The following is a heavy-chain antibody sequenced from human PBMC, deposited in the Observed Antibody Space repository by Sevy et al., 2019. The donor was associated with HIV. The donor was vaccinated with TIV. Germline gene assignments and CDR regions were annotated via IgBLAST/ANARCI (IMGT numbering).Heavy chain of an antibody. J-gene: IGHJ3*01. CDR2: LWSHGRRE. V-gene: IGHV3-33*03. Sequence: GGSLRLSCAGSGFTFSNYAMHWVRQAPGKGLECVAGLWSHGRREYYADFAKGRFTISRDNSKNTVYLHMDSLRTDETAVYYCAKEDDAFDVWGQGTMVTVSS. CDR1: GFTFSNYA. CDR3: AKEDDAFDV.